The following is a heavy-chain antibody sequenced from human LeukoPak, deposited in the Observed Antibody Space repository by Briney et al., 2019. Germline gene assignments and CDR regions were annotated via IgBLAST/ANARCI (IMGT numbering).Heavy chain of an antibody. Sequence: ASVKVSCKASGYTFTGYYMHWVRQAPGQGLEWMGWINPNSGGTNYAQKFQGRVTMTRDTSISTAYMELSRLRSDDTAVYYCARSSSSWYGTDYYGMDVWGQGTTVTVSS. CDR2: INPNSGGT. CDR3: ARSSSSWYGTDYYGMDV. V-gene: IGHV1-2*02. J-gene: IGHJ6*02. CDR1: GYTFTGYY. D-gene: IGHD6-13*01.